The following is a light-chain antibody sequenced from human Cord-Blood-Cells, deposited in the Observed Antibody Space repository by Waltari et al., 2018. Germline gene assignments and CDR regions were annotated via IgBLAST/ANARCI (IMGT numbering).Light chain of an antibody. Sequence: DIQMTQSPSTLSASVGDRVTITSRASQSISSWLAWYQQKPGKAPKLLIYKASSLESGVPSRFSGSGAGTEFTLTISSLQADDFATYYCQQYNSYSRTFGEGTKVEIK. CDR2: KAS. CDR1: QSISSW. V-gene: IGKV1-5*03. CDR3: QQYNSYSRT. J-gene: IGKJ1*01.